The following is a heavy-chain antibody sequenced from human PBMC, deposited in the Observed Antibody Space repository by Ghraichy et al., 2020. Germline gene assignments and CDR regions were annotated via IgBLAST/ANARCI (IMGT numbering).Heavy chain of an antibody. V-gene: IGHV3-48*01. Sequence: GGSLRLSCAASGFTFSSYSMNWVRQAPGKGLEWVSYISSSSSTIYYADSVKGRFTISRDNAKNSLYLQMNSLRAEDTAVYYCARGLLLWFGEPPGPFDYWGQGTLVTVSS. CDR3: ARGLLLWFGEPPGPFDY. D-gene: IGHD3-10*01. CDR1: GFTFSSYS. CDR2: ISSSSSTI. J-gene: IGHJ4*02.